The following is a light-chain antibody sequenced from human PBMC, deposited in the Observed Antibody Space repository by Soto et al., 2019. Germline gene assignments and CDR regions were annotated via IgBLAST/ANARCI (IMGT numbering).Light chain of an antibody. V-gene: IGKV1-5*03. Sequence: DIQMTQSPSTLSASVGDRVTITCRASQSISGLLAWYQQKPGKAPKLLIYKASGLESGVPSRFSGSGSGTGFTLTINGLQPDDFATYYCQQYNTCWTFGQGTKVEVK. J-gene: IGKJ1*01. CDR1: QSISGL. CDR3: QQYNTCWT. CDR2: KAS.